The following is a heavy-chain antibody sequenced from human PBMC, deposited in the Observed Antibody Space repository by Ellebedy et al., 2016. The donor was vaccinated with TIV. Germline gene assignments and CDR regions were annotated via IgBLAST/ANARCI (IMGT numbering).Heavy chain of an antibody. D-gene: IGHD5-24*01. CDR2: MSYSGSS. CDR1: GPSISRYY. CDR3: ASLEMATILDAFDI. J-gene: IGHJ3*02. V-gene: IGHV4-59*08. Sequence: MPSETLSLTCNVSGPSISRYYWSWMRQRTGKGLAWIGYMSYSGSSNYNPSLKSRVTISVDTSKSQFSLKLTSVTAADTAVYYCASLEMATILDAFDIWGQGTKVTVSS.